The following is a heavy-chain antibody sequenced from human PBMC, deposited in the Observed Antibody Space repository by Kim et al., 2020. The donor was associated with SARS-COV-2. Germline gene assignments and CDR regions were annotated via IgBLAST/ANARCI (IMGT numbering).Heavy chain of an antibody. J-gene: IGHJ3*02. Sequence: SETLSLTCTVSGGSISSSSYYWGWIRQPPGKGLEWIGSIYYSGSTYYNPSLKSRVTISVDTSKNQFSLKLSSVTAADTAVYYCARRLALWNYYDSSGYGAFDIWGQGTMVTVSS. CDR1: GGSISSSSYY. CDR2: IYYSGST. CDR3: ARRLALWNYYDSSGYGAFDI. V-gene: IGHV4-39*01. D-gene: IGHD3-22*01.